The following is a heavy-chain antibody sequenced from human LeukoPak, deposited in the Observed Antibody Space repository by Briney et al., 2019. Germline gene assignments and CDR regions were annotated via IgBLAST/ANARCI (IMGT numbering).Heavy chain of an antibody. V-gene: IGHV4-39*07. Sequence: SETLSLTCTVSGGSISSSSYYWGWIRQPPGKGLEWIGSIYYSGSTYYNPSLKSRVTISVDTSKNQFSLKLSSVTAADTAVYYCATIPAYYYDSSGSVNDAFDIWGQGTMVTVSS. D-gene: IGHD3-22*01. J-gene: IGHJ3*02. CDR2: IYYSGST. CDR1: GGSISSSSYY. CDR3: ATIPAYYYDSSGSVNDAFDI.